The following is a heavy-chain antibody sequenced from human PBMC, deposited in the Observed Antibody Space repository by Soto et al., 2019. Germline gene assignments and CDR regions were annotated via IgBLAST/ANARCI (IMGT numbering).Heavy chain of an antibody. Sequence: SETLSLTCTVSGGSMISYYWSWIRQPPGKGLEWIGYFYYSESTYYNPSLESRVTISVDTSKNQFSLKVSSVTVADTAVYYCARLGGYCSSTSCYGYYGMDVWGQGTTVTVSS. D-gene: IGHD2-2*01. J-gene: IGHJ6*02. CDR1: GGSMISYY. V-gene: IGHV4-59*08. CDR3: ARLGGYCSSTSCYGYYGMDV. CDR2: FYYSEST.